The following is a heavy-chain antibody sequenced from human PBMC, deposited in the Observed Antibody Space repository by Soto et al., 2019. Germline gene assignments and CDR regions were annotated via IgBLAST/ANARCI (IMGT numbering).Heavy chain of an antibody. J-gene: IGHJ4*02. CDR2: ISYSGST. CDR3: AREVGAIDY. D-gene: IGHD1-26*01. CDR1: GFSISTYY. V-gene: IGHV4-59*01. Sequence: SETLSLTCTVFGFSISTYYWSWIRQPPGKGREWSGYISYSGSTNYNPSLEGRVTISIDTSNNQFSLKLRSVTAADTAVYYCAREVGAIDYWGQGNLVTVS.